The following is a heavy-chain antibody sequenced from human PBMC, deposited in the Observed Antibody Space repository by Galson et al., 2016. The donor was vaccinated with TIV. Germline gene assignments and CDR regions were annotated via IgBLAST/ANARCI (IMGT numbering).Heavy chain of an antibody. CDR1: GFSLTTGGLG. CDR2: IYWNDDK. Sequence: PALVKPTQTLTLTCTFSGFSLTTGGLGVGWIRQPPGKALEWLALIYWNDDKRYSPSLKNRLIITKDTSKNQVVLTLTNMDPVDTATYFCAHTRGDFWSGPYHFYFGMDVWGKGTTVTVSS. J-gene: IGHJ6*04. V-gene: IGHV2-5*01. D-gene: IGHD3-3*01. CDR3: AHTRGDFWSGPYHFYFGMDV.